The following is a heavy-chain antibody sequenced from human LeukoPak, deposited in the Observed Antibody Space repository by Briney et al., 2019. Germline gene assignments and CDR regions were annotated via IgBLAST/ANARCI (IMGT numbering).Heavy chain of an antibody. J-gene: IGHJ4*02. CDR3: ATNLATVVTPAYY. Sequence: GASVKVSCKVSGYTLTELSMHWVRQALGKGLEWMGGFDPEDGETIYAQKFQGRVTMTEDTSTDTAYMELSNLRSDDTAVYYCATNLATVVTPAYYWGQGTLVTVSS. V-gene: IGHV1-24*01. D-gene: IGHD4-23*01. CDR1: GYTLTELS. CDR2: FDPEDGET.